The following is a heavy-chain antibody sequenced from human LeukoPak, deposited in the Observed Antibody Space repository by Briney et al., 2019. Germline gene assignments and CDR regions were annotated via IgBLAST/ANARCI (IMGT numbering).Heavy chain of an antibody. CDR3: AAGSGSYYPDYYGMDV. CDR2: INSDGSST. D-gene: IGHD3-10*01. V-gene: IGHV3-74*01. CDR1: GFTFSSYW. J-gene: IGHJ6*02. Sequence: PGGSLRLSCAASGFTFSSYWMHWVRQAPGKGLVWVSRINSDGSSTNYADSVKGRFTISRDNSKNTLYLQMNSLRAEDTAVYYCAAGSGSYYPDYYGMDVWGQGTTVTVSS.